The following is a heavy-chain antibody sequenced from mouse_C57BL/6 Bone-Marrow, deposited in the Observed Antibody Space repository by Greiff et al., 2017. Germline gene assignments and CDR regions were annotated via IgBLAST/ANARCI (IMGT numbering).Heavy chain of an antibody. J-gene: IGHJ1*03. CDR1: GFTFSSYA. CDR2: ISSGGDYI. D-gene: IGHD1-3*01. Sequence: EVKLMESGEGLVKPGGSLKLSCAASGFTFSSYAMSWVRQTPEKRLEWVAYISSGGDYIYYADTVKGRFTISSDNARNTLYLQMSSLQPEDTAMXYLTKEGGPDHWYLQGRGTGATVTVSS. V-gene: IGHV5-9-1*02. CDR3: TKEGGPDHWYLQG.